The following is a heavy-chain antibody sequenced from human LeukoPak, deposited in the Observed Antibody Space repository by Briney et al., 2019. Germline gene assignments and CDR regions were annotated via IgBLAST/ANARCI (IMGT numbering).Heavy chain of an antibody. D-gene: IGHD3-3*01. V-gene: IGHV3-74*01. CDR1: GFTFSNYW. J-gene: IGHJ5*02. Sequence: AGGSLRLSCAASGFTFSNYWMHWVRQAPGKGLVWVSRINSDGSSTSYADSVKGRFTISRDNAKNTLYLQMNSLRAEDTAVYYCARDRGITIFGGAGWFDPWGQGTLVTVSS. CDR3: ARDRGITIFGGAGWFDP. CDR2: INSDGSST.